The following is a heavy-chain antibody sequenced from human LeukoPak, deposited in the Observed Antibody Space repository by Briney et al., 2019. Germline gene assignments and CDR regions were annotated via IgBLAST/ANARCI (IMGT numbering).Heavy chain of an antibody. CDR1: GGSISSYY. V-gene: IGHV4-59*08. Sequence: SETLSLTCTVSGGSISSYYWSWIRQPPGKGLEWIGYIYYSGSTNYNPSLKSRVTISVDTSKNQFSLKLSSVTAADTAVYYCARHNRYGSGSLDYWGQGTLATVSS. J-gene: IGHJ4*02. D-gene: IGHD3-10*01. CDR3: ARHNRYGSGSLDY. CDR2: IYYSGST.